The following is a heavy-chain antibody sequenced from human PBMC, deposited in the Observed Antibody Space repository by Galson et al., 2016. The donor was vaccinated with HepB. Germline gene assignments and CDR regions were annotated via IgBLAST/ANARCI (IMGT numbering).Heavy chain of an antibody. D-gene: IGHD2/OR15-2a*01. V-gene: IGHV1-8*01. CDR3: ARKNMATGWFDL. CDR1: GFIFNNYD. CDR2: MKARTFNT. J-gene: IGHJ5*02. Sequence: SVKVSCKASGFIFNNYDFNWVRQATGQGLEFMGWMKARTFNTGFAQCFQDRLTMTRNASTSTVYMELSSLSPEDTAVYYCARKNMATGWFDLWGQGTLVTVSS.